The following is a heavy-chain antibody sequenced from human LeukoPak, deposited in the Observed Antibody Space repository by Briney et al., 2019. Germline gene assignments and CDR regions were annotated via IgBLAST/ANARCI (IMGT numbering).Heavy chain of an antibody. D-gene: IGHD3-3*01. Sequence: PGGSLRLSCAASGFTFSSYEMNWVRQAPGKGLEWVSYISSSGSTIYYADSVKGRFTISRDNAKNSLYLQMNSLRAEDTAAYYCARDNQRITIFGVVTPYFEYWGQGTLVTVSS. J-gene: IGHJ4*02. CDR3: ARDNQRITIFGVVTPYFEY. CDR1: GFTFSSYE. CDR2: ISSSGSTI. V-gene: IGHV3-48*03.